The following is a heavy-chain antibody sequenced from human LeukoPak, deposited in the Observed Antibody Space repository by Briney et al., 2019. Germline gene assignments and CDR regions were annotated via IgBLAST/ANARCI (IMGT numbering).Heavy chain of an antibody. CDR2: IEKKDKGYAT. CDR3: TRDSGTYNWFDP. D-gene: IGHD1-26*01. V-gene: IGHV3-73*01. Sequence: GGSLRLSCAASGFTFSGSAIHWVRQSSGKGLEWVGQIEKKDKGYATATSYAASVKGRFTISRDDSINTAYLQMKSLKTEDTALYYCTRDSGTYNWFDPWGQGTLVTVSS. CDR1: GFTFSGSA. J-gene: IGHJ5*02.